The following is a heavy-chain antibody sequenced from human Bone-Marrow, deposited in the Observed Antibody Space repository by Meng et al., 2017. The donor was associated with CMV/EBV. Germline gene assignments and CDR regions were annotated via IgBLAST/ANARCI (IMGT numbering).Heavy chain of an antibody. CDR2: IKQDGSDK. CDR1: GFPFSSSW. Sequence: GESLKISCAASGFPFSSSWMSWVRQAPGKGLEWVANIKQDGSDKYYVDSVKGRFTISRDNAKNSLYLQMNSLRAEDTAVYYCARVVPAAMYDYYYGMDVWGQGTTVTVSS. V-gene: IGHV3-7*01. D-gene: IGHD2-2*01. J-gene: IGHJ6*02. CDR3: ARVVPAAMYDYYYGMDV.